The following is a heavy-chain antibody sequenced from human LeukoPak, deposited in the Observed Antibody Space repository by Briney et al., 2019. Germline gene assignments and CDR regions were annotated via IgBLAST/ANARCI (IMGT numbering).Heavy chain of an antibody. CDR3: ARDLYSYGYSVQDY. V-gene: IGHV4-61*02. CDR2: IYTSGST. Sequence: SETLSPTCTVSGGSISSGSYYWSWIRQPAGKGLEWIGRIYTSGSTNYNPSLKSRVTISVDTSKNQFSLKLSSVTAADTAVYYCARDLYSYGYSVQDYWGQGTLVTASS. J-gene: IGHJ4*02. D-gene: IGHD5-18*01. CDR1: GGSISSGSYY.